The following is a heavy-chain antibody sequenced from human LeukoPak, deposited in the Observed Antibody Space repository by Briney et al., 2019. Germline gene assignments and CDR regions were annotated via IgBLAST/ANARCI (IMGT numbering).Heavy chain of an antibody. CDR3: AKEAVNYYDSSGYFDDAFDI. CDR2: ISYDESNK. D-gene: IGHD3-22*01. V-gene: IGHV3-30*18. CDR1: GFTFSSYG. Sequence: PGGSLRLSCAGAGFTFSSYGMHWVRQAPGKGLEWVAVISYDESNKYYADSVKGRFTISRDNSKNTLYLQMNSLRAEDTAVYYCAKEAVNYYDSSGYFDDAFDIWGQGTMVTVSS. J-gene: IGHJ3*02.